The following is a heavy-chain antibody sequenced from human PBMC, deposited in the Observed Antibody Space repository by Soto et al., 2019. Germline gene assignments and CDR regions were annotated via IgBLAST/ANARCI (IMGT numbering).Heavy chain of an antibody. CDR1: GFTFSSYW. V-gene: IGHV3-74*01. CDR3: ARDRGYDAHDYYYNAMDV. D-gene: IGHD2-15*01. J-gene: IGHJ6*02. CDR2: INSDGSST. Sequence: GGSLRLSCAASGFTFSSYWMHWVRQAPGKGLVWVSRINSDGSSTSYADSVKGRFTISRDNAKNTLHLQMNSLRAEDTAVYYCARDRGYDAHDYYYNAMDVWGQGTTVTVS.